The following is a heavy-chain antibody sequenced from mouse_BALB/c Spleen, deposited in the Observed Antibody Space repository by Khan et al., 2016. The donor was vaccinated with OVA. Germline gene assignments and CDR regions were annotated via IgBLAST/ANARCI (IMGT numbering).Heavy chain of an antibody. D-gene: IGHD2-10*02. CDR3: ARRCLYGIFPY. CDR1: GYTFTTYW. V-gene: IGHV1-7*01. CDR2: INPSTGYT. Sequence: QVQLQQSGAELAKPGASVKMSCTASGYTFTTYWMHWIKQRPGQGLEWIGYINPSTGYTEYNQNFKDKATLTADESSSTAYIHLTSLTSDDSAFYYCARRCLYGIFPYWGQGTLLTVSA. J-gene: IGHJ3*01.